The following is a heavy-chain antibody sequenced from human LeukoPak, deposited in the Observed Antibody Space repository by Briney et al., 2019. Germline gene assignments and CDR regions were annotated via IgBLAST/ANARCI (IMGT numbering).Heavy chain of an antibody. CDR1: GYTFTSYY. J-gene: IGHJ6*03. Sequence: ASVKVSCKASGYTFTSYYMHWVRQAPGQGLEWMGIINPSGGSTSYAQKFQGRVTMTRDMSTSTVYMELSSLGSEDTAVYYCARSPTGTTYYYYYYMDVWGKGTTVTVSS. CDR3: ARSPTGTTYYYYYYMDV. CDR2: INPSGGST. D-gene: IGHD1-1*01. V-gene: IGHV1-46*01.